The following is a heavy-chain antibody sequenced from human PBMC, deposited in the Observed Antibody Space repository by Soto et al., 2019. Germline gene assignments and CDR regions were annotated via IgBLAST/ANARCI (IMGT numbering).Heavy chain of an antibody. Sequence: GGSLRLSCAASGFSFVNYAMNWVRQAPGKGLEWVSGLSGSGTSTYYADSVKGRFTISRDNSRDTLFLQMNSLTADDTAVYYCAKATTNGGWFNPFDSWGQGAPVTVSS. D-gene: IGHD6-19*01. V-gene: IGHV3-23*01. J-gene: IGHJ4*02. CDR1: GFSFVNYA. CDR3: AKATTNGGWFNPFDS. CDR2: LSGSGTST.